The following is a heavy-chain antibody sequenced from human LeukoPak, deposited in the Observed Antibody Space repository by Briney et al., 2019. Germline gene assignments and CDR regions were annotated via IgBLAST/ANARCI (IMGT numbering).Heavy chain of an antibody. CDR1: GGSISSGSYY. V-gene: IGHV4-39*01. J-gene: IGHJ4*02. Sequence: PSETLSLTCTVSGGSISSGSYYWGWMRQPPGKGGQWIGSIYYSGSTYYNVSLKGRVTISVDTAKNQFSLKLTSVTAADTAVYYCARGDYSDSSGYDYWGQGTLVTVSS. CDR2: IYYSGST. D-gene: IGHD3-22*01. CDR3: ARGDYSDSSGYDY.